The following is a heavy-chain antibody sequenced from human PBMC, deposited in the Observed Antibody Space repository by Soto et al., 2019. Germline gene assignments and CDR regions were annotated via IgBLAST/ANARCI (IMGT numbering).Heavy chain of an antibody. J-gene: IGHJ4*02. D-gene: IGHD5-18*01. CDR1: GGSISSGNW. CDR3: ASHRGSTYGPYDY. CDR2: IYHSGST. Sequence: VQLQESGPGLVKPSGTLSLTCAVSGGSISSGNWWSWVRQSPGKGLEWIGEIYHSGSTKHNPSLKSRGNISVDKSRNQFSLKVGSVTAADAAMYYCASHRGSTYGPYDYWGQGNLVTVSS. V-gene: IGHV4-4*02.